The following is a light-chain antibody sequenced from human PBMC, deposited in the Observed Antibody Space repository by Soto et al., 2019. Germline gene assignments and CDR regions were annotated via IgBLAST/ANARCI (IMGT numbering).Light chain of an antibody. J-gene: IGKJ2*01. Sequence: DIVMTQSPATLSVSPGERATLSCRASQSISSNLAWYQQKPGQAPRLLIYGASTRAAGIPARFSGSGSGTEFTLTISSLQSEDFVVYYCQQYNNWPRGYTFGQGTKLEIK. CDR2: GAS. CDR1: QSISSN. CDR3: QQYNNWPRGYT. V-gene: IGKV3-15*01.